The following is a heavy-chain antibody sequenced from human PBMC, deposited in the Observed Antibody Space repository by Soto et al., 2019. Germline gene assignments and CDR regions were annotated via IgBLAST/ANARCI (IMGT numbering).Heavy chain of an antibody. J-gene: IGHJ5*02. Sequence: ASVKVSCKASDYTFTSYGIRWVRQAPGQGLEWMGWISAYNGNTNYAQKLQGRVTMTTDTSTSTAYMELRSLRSDDTAVYYCARRATTGYCSSTSCYTRDWFDPWGQGTQVTVSS. V-gene: IGHV1-18*01. D-gene: IGHD2-2*02. CDR1: DYTFTSYG. CDR3: ARRATTGYCSSTSCYTRDWFDP. CDR2: ISAYNGNT.